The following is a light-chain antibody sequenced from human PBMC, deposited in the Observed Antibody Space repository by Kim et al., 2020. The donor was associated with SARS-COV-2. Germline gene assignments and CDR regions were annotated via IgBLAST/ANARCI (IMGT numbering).Light chain of an antibody. Sequence: ISPGERATLACRAGQSVTSNLAWYQQKPGQAPRLLIYDASTRATGIPARFSGSGFGTQFTLTISSLQSEDFAIYYCQQYHDWPLTFGGGTKVDIK. CDR2: DAS. V-gene: IGKV3-15*01. CDR3: QQYHDWPLT. CDR1: QSVTSN. J-gene: IGKJ4*01.